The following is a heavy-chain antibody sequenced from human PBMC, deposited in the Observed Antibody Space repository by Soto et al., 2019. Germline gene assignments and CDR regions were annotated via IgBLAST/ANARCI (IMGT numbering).Heavy chain of an antibody. CDR2: ISATGGST. J-gene: IGHJ4*02. V-gene: IGHV3-23*01. D-gene: IGHD6-19*01. Sequence: EVQLLDSGGGLVQPGGSLRLSCAASGFSFSDYAMNWVRQAPGKGLEWVSEISATGGSTFYADFVKGRFTISRDNSKNTLYLHLTCLRDEDTARYYCAKASSAWYDSKSYYFDDWGPGTLVTVSS. CDR1: GFSFSDYA. CDR3: AKASSAWYDSKSYYFDD.